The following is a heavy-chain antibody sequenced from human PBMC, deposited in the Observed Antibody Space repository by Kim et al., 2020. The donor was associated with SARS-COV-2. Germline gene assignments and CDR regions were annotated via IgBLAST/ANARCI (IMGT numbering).Heavy chain of an antibody. Sequence: SEALSLTCAVSGGSISSSNWWSWVRQPPGKGLEWIGEIYHSGSTNYNPSLKSRVTISVDKSKNQFSLKLSSVTAADTAVYYCARETPPSARASLFRANWFDPWGQGTLVTVSS. CDR3: ARETPPSARASLFRANWFDP. CDR1: GGSISSSNW. V-gene: IGHV4-4*02. D-gene: IGHD3-3*01. J-gene: IGHJ5*02. CDR2: IYHSGST.